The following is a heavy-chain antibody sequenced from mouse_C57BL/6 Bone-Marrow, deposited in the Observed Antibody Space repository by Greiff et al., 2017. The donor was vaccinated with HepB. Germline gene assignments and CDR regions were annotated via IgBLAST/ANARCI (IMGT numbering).Heavy chain of an antibody. CDR1: GYSITSGYY. V-gene: IGHV3-6*01. Sequence: EVKLVESGPGLVKPSQSLSLTCSVTGYSITSGYYWNWIRQFPGNKLEWMGYISYDGSNNYNPSLKNRISITRDTSKNQFFLKLNSVTTEDTATYYCARASSGYLDYWGQGTTLTVSS. CDR3: ARASSGYLDY. D-gene: IGHD3-2*02. J-gene: IGHJ2*01. CDR2: ISYDGSN.